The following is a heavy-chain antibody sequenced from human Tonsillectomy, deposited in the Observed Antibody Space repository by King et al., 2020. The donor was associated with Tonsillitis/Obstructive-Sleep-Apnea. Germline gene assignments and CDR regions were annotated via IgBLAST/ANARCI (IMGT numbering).Heavy chain of an antibody. CDR3: ARHLAAADY. V-gene: IGHV4-59*08. Sequence: VQLQESGPGLVKPSETLSLTCTVSGGSISSYYWSWIRQPPGKGLEWIGYIYYSGSTNYNPSLKSRVTISVDTSKNQFSLKLSSVTAADTAVYYCARHLAAADYWGQGTLVTVSS. CDR1: GGSISSYY. J-gene: IGHJ4*02. D-gene: IGHD2-15*01. CDR2: IYYSGST.